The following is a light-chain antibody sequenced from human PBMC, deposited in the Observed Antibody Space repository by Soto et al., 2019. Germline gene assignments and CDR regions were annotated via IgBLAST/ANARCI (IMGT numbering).Light chain of an antibody. CDR3: QQYNSMLS. V-gene: IGKV1-33*01. CDR1: HDVSRN. J-gene: IGKJ4*01. Sequence: DLQMTQSPSSLSASEGDRVTITCQSSHDVSRNLNWFQQKPGEAPQLLTYDASNLERGVPSRFSGSGSGTDFTLTISSLQPEDVATYYCQQYNSMLSFGGGTEVEIK. CDR2: DAS.